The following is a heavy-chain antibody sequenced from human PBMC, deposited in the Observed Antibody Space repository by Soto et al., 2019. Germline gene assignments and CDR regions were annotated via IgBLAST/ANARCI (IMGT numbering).Heavy chain of an antibody. Sequence: SDTLSLTCTVSGASISGFYWSWIRKSAGKGLEWIGRIYATGTTDYNPSLKSRVMMSVDTSKKQFSLKLRSVTAADTAVYYCVRDGTKTLRDWFDPRGQGISVTVSS. J-gene: IGHJ5*02. CDR3: VRDGTKTLRDWFDP. V-gene: IGHV4-4*07. D-gene: IGHD1-1*01. CDR2: IYATGTT. CDR1: GASISGFY.